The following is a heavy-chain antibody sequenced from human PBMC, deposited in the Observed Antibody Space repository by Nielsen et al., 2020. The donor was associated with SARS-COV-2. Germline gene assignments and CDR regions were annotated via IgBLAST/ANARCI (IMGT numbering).Heavy chain of an antibody. CDR3: ARHDYGGNSPMDS. Sequence: SVKVSCKTSGGIFSRYSIGWVRQAPGHGLEWVGTVIIVFNSANYAQKFQDRATITADESTNTVYMQLNSLRSEDTAVYYCARHDYGGNSPMDSWGQGTLLTVSS. CDR2: VIIVFNSA. J-gene: IGHJ4*02. CDR1: GGIFSRYS. V-gene: IGHV1-69*13. D-gene: IGHD4-23*01.